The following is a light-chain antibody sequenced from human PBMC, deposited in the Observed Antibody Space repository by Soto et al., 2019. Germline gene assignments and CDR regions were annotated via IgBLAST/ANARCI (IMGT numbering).Light chain of an antibody. CDR2: EGS. V-gene: IGLV2-23*03. CDR3: CSYAGSSTFVYV. Sequence: QSALTQPASVSGSPGQSITISCTGTSSDVGSYNLVSWYQQHPGKAPKLMIYEGSKRPSGVSNRFSGSKSGNTASLTISGLQAEDEADYHCCSYAGSSTFVYVFGTGTKLTVL. J-gene: IGLJ1*01. CDR1: SSDVGSYNL.